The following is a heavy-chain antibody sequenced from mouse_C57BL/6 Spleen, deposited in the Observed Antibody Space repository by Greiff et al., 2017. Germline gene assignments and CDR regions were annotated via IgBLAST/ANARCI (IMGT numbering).Heavy chain of an antibody. V-gene: IGHV14-3*01. CDR3: ASPQYDYDGPFAY. J-gene: IGHJ3*01. D-gene: IGHD2-4*01. Sequence: EVQLQQSVAELVRPGASVKLSCTASGFNIKNTYMHWVKQRPEQGLEWIGRIDPANGNTKYAPKFQGKATITADTSSNTAYMQLSSLTSEDTAIYYYASPQYDYDGPFAYWGQGTLVTVSA. CDR2: IDPANGNT. CDR1: GFNIKNTY.